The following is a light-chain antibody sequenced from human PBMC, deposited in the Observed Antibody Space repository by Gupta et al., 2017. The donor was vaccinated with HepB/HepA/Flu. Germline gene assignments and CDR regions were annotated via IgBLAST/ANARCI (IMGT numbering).Light chain of an antibody. CDR3: HHHANSPGRT. CDR1: QRVSSTY. V-gene: IGKV3-20*01. Sequence: EIVLTQSPGTLSLSPGERATLSCRASQRVSSTYLAWHQHKPGHPRMLLISGASNRATGLPDRFSDSGCGKYLPLTSRIRDQEDFAVYYCHHHANSPGRTFGQGTKVEVK. J-gene: IGKJ1*01. CDR2: GAS.